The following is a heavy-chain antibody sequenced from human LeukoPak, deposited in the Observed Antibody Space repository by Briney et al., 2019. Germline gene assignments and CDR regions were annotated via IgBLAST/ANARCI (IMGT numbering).Heavy chain of an antibody. J-gene: IGHJ6*03. Sequence: SETLSLTCRVSGGFLSNYNWNWIRQSAGKGLEWIGRIYISGGTDYNPSLKSRVTMSVDASKNEFSLRLNSVTAADSAVYYCARTSGRSWFYYYIDVWGKGTTVTVSS. CDR2: IYISGGT. CDR1: GGFLSNYN. V-gene: IGHV4-4*07. CDR3: ARTSGRSWFYYYIDV. D-gene: IGHD2-15*01.